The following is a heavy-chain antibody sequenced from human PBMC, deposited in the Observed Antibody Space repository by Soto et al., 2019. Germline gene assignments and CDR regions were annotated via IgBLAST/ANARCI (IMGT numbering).Heavy chain of an antibody. CDR2: INHSGST. CDR3: ARRIRYFDWLYFDY. V-gene: IGHV4-34*01. J-gene: IGHJ4*02. D-gene: IGHD3-9*01. Sequence: SETLSLTCAVYGGSFSGYYWSWIRQPPGKGLEWIGEINHSGSTNYNPSLKSRVTISVDTSKNQFSLKLSSVTAADTAVYYCARRIRYFDWLYFDYWGQGTLVTVSS. CDR1: GGSFSGYY.